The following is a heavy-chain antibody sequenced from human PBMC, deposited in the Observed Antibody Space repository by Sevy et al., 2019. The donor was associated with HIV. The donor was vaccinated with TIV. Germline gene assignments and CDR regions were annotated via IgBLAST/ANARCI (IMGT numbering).Heavy chain of an antibody. J-gene: IGHJ4*02. Sequence: GGSLRLSCAASGFSFSYYPMHWVRQAPGKGLEWVALISYDGVNQYYAASVKGRLTVSRENSKNTLYRQMNSLRAEDTGVYYCATMVGRGEYLIYANLDYWGQGALVTVSS. D-gene: IGHD2-8*01. CDR1: GFSFSYYP. CDR3: ATMVGRGEYLIYANLDY. CDR2: ISYDGVNQ. V-gene: IGHV3-30*01.